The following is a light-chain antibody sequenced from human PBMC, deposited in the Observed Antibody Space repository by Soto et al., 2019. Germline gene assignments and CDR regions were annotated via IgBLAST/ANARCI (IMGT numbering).Light chain of an antibody. CDR2: KAS. V-gene: IGKV1-5*03. CDR3: QQYSTYSRA. J-gene: IGKJ1*01. CDR1: QNINDW. Sequence: DIQMTQSPSTLSASVGDRVTITCRASQNINDWLAWYQQKPGKAPNLLIYKASSLESGVPSRFSGSGYGTEFTLTISSLQPDDFATFYCQQYSTYSRAFGQGTKVEIK.